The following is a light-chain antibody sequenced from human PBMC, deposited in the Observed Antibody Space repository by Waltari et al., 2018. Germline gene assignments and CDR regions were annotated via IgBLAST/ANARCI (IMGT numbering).Light chain of an antibody. CDR2: EAS. V-gene: IGLV2-8*01. Sequence: QSALTQPPSASGSPGQSVTISCTGTSSDVGGYKFVSWYKQLPIKAPILIIYEASERPSGVPDRFSGSKSGNTASLTVSGLQAEDEADYYCSSYAGSSNFVFGTGTKVTVL. CDR3: SSYAGSSNFV. J-gene: IGLJ1*01. CDR1: SSDVGGYKF.